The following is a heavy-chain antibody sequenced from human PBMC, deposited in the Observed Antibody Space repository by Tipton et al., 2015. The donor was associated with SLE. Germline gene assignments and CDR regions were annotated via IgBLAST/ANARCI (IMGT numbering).Heavy chain of an antibody. CDR3: ASRGYSYVHDAFDI. Sequence: TLSLTCAVSGYSISSGYFWGWIRQPPGKGLEWIGSFYHSGSTYYNPSLKSRVTISVDTSKNQFSLKLSSVTAADTAVYYCASRGYSYVHDAFDIWGQGTMVTVSS. D-gene: IGHD5-18*01. CDR2: FYHSGST. V-gene: IGHV4-38-2*01. J-gene: IGHJ3*02. CDR1: GYSISSGYF.